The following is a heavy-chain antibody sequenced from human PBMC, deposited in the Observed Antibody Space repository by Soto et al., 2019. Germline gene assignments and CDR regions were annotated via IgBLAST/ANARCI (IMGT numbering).Heavy chain of an antibody. D-gene: IGHD5-12*01. Sequence: GASVKVSCKASGYTFTSYDINWVRQATGQGPEWMGWMNPNSGNTGYAQKFQGRVTMTRNTSISTAYRERSSLRSEDTAVYYCARVRKDGYAYYYYSGMDVWGKGTTVTVSS. V-gene: IGHV1-8*01. J-gene: IGHJ6*04. CDR2: MNPNSGNT. CDR1: GYTFTSYD. CDR3: ARVRKDGYAYYYYSGMDV.